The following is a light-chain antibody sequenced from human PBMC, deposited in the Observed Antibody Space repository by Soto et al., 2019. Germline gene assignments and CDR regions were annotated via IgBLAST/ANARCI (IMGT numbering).Light chain of an antibody. CDR2: DVS. J-gene: IGLJ2*01. Sequence: QSALTQPASVSESPGQSITISCTGTSSDVGGYNYVSWYQQHPGKAPKLIIYDVSIRPSGVSNRFSGSKSGNTASLTISGLQAGDEADYYCSSYTSSSTLVFGGGTKLTVL. CDR1: SSDVGGYNY. CDR3: SSYTSSSTLV. V-gene: IGLV2-14*03.